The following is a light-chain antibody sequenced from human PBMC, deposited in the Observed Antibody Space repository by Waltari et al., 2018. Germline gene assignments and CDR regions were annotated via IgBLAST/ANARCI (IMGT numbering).Light chain of an antibody. J-gene: IGKJ2*03. CDR1: QSISNY. V-gene: IGKV1-5*03. CDR3: QQYNTYSS. Sequence: DIQMTQSPSTLSASVGDTITITCRASQSISNYLAWYQQKPGKAPKLLIYKASSSGSGVPSRSSGSGSGTEFTLTISSLQPDDFATYYCQQYNTYSSFGQGTKLEIK. CDR2: KAS.